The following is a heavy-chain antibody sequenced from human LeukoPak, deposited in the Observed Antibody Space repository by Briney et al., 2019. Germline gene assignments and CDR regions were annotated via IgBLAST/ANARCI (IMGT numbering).Heavy chain of an antibody. CDR1: GFIFSDYY. CDR2: IGTSGSRI. V-gene: IGHV3-11*01. Sequence: GALRLSCAASGFIFSDYYMSWIRQAPGKGLEWIAYIGTSGSRIDYAESVRGRFTASRDNAKNSLFLQMDSLTVEDSALYYCAKLVVPAANAVDSWGQGTPVTVSS. J-gene: IGHJ4*02. CDR3: AKLVVPAANAVDS. D-gene: IGHD2-2*01.